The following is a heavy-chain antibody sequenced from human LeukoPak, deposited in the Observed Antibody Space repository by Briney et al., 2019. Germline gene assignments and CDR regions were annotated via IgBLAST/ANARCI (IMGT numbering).Heavy chain of an antibody. D-gene: IGHD1-26*01. Sequence: SVKVSCKASGGTFSSYAISWVRQAPGQGLEWMGGIIPIFGTANYAQKFQGRVTITADESTSTAYMELSSLRSEDTAVYYCARGVGPPPTSWFDPWGQGTLVTVSS. CDR1: GGTFSSYA. J-gene: IGHJ5*02. CDR2: IIPIFGTA. CDR3: ARGVGPPPTSWFDP. V-gene: IGHV1-69*13.